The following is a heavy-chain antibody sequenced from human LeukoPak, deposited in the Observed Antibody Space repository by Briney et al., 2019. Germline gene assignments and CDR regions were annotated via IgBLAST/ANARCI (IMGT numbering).Heavy chain of an antibody. CDR2: IRYDGTNK. Sequence: GGSLRLSCAASGFTFSSYSMHWVRQAPGKGLEWVAFIRYDGTNKYYADSVKGRFTISRDNSKNTLYLQMNSLRAEDTAVYYCAKEREVGATQSFDYWGQGTLVTVSS. J-gene: IGHJ4*02. V-gene: IGHV3-30*02. CDR3: AKEREVGATQSFDY. CDR1: GFTFSSYS. D-gene: IGHD1-26*01.